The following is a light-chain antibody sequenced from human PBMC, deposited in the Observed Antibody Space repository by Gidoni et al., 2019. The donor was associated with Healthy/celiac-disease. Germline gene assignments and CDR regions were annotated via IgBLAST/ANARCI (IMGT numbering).Light chain of an antibody. CDR3: QQYDNLPYT. V-gene: IGKV1-33*01. J-gene: IGKJ2*01. CDR2: DAS. Sequence: DIQMTQSPSSLSASVGDRVTITCQASQDISNYLNWYQQKPGKAPKTLIYDASNLETGGPSRFSGSGSGTDFTFTISCLQPEDIATYYCQQYDNLPYTFGQGTKLEIK. CDR1: QDISNY.